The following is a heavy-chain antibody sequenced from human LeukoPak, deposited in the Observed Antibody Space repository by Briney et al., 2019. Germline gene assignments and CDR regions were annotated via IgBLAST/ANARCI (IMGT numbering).Heavy chain of an antibody. CDR2: IRYDGSNK. J-gene: IGHJ4*02. CDR3: PTSHHCSSTSCFDY. V-gene: IGHV3-30*02. Sequence: GGSLRLSCAASGFTFSSYGMHWVRQAPGKGLEWVAFIRYDGSNKYYADSVKGRFTISRDNSKNTLYLQMNSLRAEDTAVYYCPTSHHCSSTSCFDYWGQGTLVTVSS. D-gene: IGHD2-2*01. CDR1: GFTFSSYG.